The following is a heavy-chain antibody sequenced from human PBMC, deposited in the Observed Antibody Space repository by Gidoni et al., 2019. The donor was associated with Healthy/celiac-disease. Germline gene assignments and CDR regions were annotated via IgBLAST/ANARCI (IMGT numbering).Heavy chain of an antibody. Sequence: EVQLVESGGGVVRPGGSLRLSCAASGFTFDDYGMSWVRQAPGKGLEWVSGINWNGGSTGYADSVKGRFTISRDNAKNSLYLQMNSLRAEDTALYHCARGTYDFWSGSSWFDPWGQGTLVTVSS. V-gene: IGHV3-20*01. D-gene: IGHD3-3*01. CDR3: ARGTYDFWSGSSWFDP. CDR2: INWNGGST. CDR1: GFTFDDYG. J-gene: IGHJ5*02.